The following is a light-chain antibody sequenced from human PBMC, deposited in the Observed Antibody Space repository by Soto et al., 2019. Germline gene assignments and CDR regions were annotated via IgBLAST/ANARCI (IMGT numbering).Light chain of an antibody. Sequence: EIVLTQSPGTLSLSPGERATLTCRSSQNVDSNYLAWYQQKPGQAPRIIIYDASNRATGIPARFSGSGSGTDFTLTISSLEPEDFAIYYCQQRSSWPLTFGQGTDWRL. CDR1: QNVDSNY. CDR3: QQRSSWPLT. V-gene: IGKV3-11*01. J-gene: IGKJ5*01. CDR2: DAS.